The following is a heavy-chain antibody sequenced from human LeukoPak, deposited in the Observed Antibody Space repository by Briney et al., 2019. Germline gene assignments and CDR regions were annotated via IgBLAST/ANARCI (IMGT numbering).Heavy chain of an antibody. V-gene: IGHV3-7*04. CDR2: IKQDGSEK. CDR3: ARAGQNYGDYASDY. J-gene: IGHJ4*02. Sequence: GGSLRLSCAASGFTFSSYWMSWVRQAPGKGLEWVANIKQDGSEKYYVDSVKGRFTISRNNAKNSLYLQMNSLRAEDTAVYYCARAGQNYGDYASDYWGQGTLVTVSS. CDR1: GFTFSSYW. D-gene: IGHD4-17*01.